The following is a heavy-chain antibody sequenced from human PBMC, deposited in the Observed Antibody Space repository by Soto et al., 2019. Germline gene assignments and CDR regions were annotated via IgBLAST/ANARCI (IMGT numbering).Heavy chain of an antibody. Sequence: ASVKVSCKASGYTFTGYYMHWVRQAPGQGLEWMGWINPNSGGTNYAQKFQGWVTMTRDTSISTAYMELSRLRSDDTAVYYCARVLRGNAQYYYGSGSYYPLAYSGQGTLVTVSS. CDR2: INPNSGGT. J-gene: IGHJ4*02. CDR1: GYTFTGYY. V-gene: IGHV1-2*04. CDR3: ARVLRGNAQYYYGSGSYYPLAY. D-gene: IGHD3-10*01.